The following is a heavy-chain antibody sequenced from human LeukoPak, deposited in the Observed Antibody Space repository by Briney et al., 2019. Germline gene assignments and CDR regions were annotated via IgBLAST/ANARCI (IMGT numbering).Heavy chain of an antibody. Sequence: SETLSLTCTVSGGSISSYYWSWLRQPAGKGLEWIGRIYTSGSTNYNPSLKSRVTMSVDTSKNQFSLKLSSVTAADRAVYYCARGPYYDILTGYYDLDYWGQGTLVTVSS. CDR2: IYTSGST. CDR1: GGSISSYY. V-gene: IGHV4-4*07. D-gene: IGHD3-9*01. CDR3: ARGPYYDILTGYYDLDY. J-gene: IGHJ4*02.